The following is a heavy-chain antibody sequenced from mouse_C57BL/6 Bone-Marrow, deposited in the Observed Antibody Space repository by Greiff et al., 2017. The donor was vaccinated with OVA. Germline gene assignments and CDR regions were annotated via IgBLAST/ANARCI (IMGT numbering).Heavy chain of an antibody. CDR1: GYTFTSYW. V-gene: IGHV1-59*01. CDR2: IDPSDSYT. Sequence: QVQLQQPGAELVRPGTSVKLSYKASGYTFTSYWMHWVKQRPGQGLEWIGVIDPSDSYTNYNQKFKGKATLTVDTSSSTAYMQLSSLTSEDSAVYYCARGDYDLYYYAMDYWGQGTSVTVSS. D-gene: IGHD2-4*01. J-gene: IGHJ4*01. CDR3: ARGDYDLYYYAMDY.